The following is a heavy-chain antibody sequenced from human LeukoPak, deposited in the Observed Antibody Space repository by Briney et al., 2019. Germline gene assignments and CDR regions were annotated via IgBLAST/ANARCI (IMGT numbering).Heavy chain of an antibody. Sequence: ASVKVSCKVSGYTLTELSMHWVRQAPGKGLEWMGGFDPEDGETIYAQKFQGRVTMTEDTSTDTAYMELSSLRSEDTAVYYCATYAIAAAGPATYYFGYWGQGTLVTVSS. CDR3: ATYAIAAAGPATYYFGY. CDR1: GYTLTELS. CDR2: FDPEDGET. J-gene: IGHJ4*02. V-gene: IGHV1-24*01. D-gene: IGHD6-13*01.